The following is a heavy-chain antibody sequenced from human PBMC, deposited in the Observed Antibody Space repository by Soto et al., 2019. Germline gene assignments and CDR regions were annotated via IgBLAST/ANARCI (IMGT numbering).Heavy chain of an antibody. CDR1: GFTFSSYW. CDR2: IRWNSSSI. V-gene: IGHV3-9*01. J-gene: IGHJ5*02. CDR3: AKDSARYCSSTSCLATAGFDP. Sequence: GGSLILSCAASGFTFSSYWMSWVRQAPGKGLEWVAGIRWNSSSIGYADSVKGRFTISRDNAKNSLYLQMNSLRAEDTALYYCAKDSARYCSSTSCLATAGFDPWGQGTLVTVSS. D-gene: IGHD2-2*01.